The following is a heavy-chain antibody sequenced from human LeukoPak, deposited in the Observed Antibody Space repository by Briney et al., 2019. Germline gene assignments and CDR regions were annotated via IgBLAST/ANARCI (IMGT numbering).Heavy chain of an antibody. Sequence: GGSLRLSCAVSGFRVSGYWMTWVRQAPGQWLEWVANRKRDGSEKNYVASVKGRFTISRDNAENSLFLQMNSLRVEDTAVYYCAREWQGGIAAAGTRIEGDYWGQGTLVAVSS. D-gene: IGHD6-13*01. CDR3: AREWQGGIAAAGTRIEGDY. CDR2: RKRDGSEK. J-gene: IGHJ4*02. CDR1: GFRVSGYW. V-gene: IGHV3-7*01.